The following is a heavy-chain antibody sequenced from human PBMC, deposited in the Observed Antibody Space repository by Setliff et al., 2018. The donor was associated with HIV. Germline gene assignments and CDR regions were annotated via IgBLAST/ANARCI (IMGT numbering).Heavy chain of an antibody. Sequence: ASVKVSCKASGYTFTGYYMHWVRQAPGQGLEWMGWINPNSGDTNYAQKFQGRVTMTRDTSISTAYMELSRLRSDDTAVYYCARDLDIVVVVAATEYGMDVWGQGTTVTVSS. D-gene: IGHD2-15*01. CDR3: ARDLDIVVVVAATEYGMDV. CDR1: GYTFTGYY. J-gene: IGHJ6*02. V-gene: IGHV1-2*02. CDR2: INPNSGDT.